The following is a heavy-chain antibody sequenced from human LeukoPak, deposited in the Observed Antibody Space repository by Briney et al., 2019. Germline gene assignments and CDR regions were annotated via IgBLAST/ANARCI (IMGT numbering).Heavy chain of an antibody. CDR2: ISYSGST. D-gene: IGHD3-22*01. Sequence: SETLSLTCTVSGGSISNYYWSWIRQPPGRGLEWIGYISYSGSTNHNPSLKSPVTISVDTSQNQFSLKLRSVTAADMAVYYCARGYYDSSALRFDYWGQGTLVTVSS. CDR1: GGSISNYY. V-gene: IGHV4-59*01. CDR3: ARGYYDSSALRFDY. J-gene: IGHJ4*02.